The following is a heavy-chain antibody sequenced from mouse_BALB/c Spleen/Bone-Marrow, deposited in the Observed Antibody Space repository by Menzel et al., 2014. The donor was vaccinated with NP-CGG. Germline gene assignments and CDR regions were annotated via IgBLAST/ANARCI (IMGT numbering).Heavy chain of an antibody. CDR1: GYSFTDYN. CDR2: IDPYYGGT. CDR3: ARLDGGAY. J-gene: IGHJ2*01. Sequence: VQLQQSGPELEKPGASVKISCTASGYSFTDYNMTWVKQSTGKSLEWIGYIDPYYGGTSYHQTFKGRVTLTVDKSSSTTNMQFKSLTMDYSAGYYWARLDGGAYWGQGTTLTVSS. V-gene: IGHV1S135*01.